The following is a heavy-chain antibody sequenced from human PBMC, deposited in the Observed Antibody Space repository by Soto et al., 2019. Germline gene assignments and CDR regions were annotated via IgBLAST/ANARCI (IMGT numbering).Heavy chain of an antibody. J-gene: IGHJ4*02. V-gene: IGHV1-8*01. CDR1: GYTFTSYD. CDR3: ARNGMVRGVIAFDY. D-gene: IGHD3-10*01. CDR2: MNPNSGNT. Sequence: GASVKVSCKASGYTFTSYDINWVRQATGQGLEWMGWMNPNSGNTGYAQKFQGRVTMTRNTSISTAYMELSSLRSEDTAVYYCARNGMVRGVIAFDYWGQGTLVTVSS.